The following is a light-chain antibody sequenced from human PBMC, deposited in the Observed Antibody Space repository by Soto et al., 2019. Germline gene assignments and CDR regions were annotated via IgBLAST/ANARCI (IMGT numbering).Light chain of an antibody. V-gene: IGKV3-15*01. J-gene: IGKJ1*01. CDR2: GAS. CDR3: QQYNNWRRT. CDR1: QSGTSN. Sequence: EIARTPSPGTLSVSPGERATLSCRASQSGTSNLAWYQQKPAQATSLLIYGASTRATGIPARFSCSGSGTEFALTISSRQSEDFAVYYFQQYNNWRRTFGQGTKVEIK.